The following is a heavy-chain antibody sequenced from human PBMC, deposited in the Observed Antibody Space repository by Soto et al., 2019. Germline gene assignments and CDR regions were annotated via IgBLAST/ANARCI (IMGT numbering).Heavy chain of an antibody. CDR1: GFTFSSYD. CDR3: ARGDEGYFSHGMDV. J-gene: IGHJ6*02. V-gene: IGHV3-13*01. CDR2: IGAAGDT. Sequence: GSLRLSCVVSGFTFSSYDTHWVRQVPGKGLEWISTIGAAGDTYYSASVKGRFTISRGNGRNSLYLQMNSLRAGDTAVYYCARGDEGYFSHGMDVWGQGTTVTVSS.